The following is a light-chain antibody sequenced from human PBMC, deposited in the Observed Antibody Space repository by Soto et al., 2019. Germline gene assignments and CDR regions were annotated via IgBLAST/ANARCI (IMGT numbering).Light chain of an antibody. V-gene: IGLV2-14*01. J-gene: IGLJ1*01. Sequence: QSALALPASVSRTPRQSITICFTGTSSDVADYNSVSWYQQRPGKARTLMIYEVSNRPSGVSNRFSGSKSGNTASPTISWLQAEDEADYYCSSYTSTTAYDFGTGTKVTVL. CDR1: SSDVADYNS. CDR2: EVS. CDR3: SSYTSTTAYD.